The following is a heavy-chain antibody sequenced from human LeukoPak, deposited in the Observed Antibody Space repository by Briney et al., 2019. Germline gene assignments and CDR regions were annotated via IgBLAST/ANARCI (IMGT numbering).Heavy chain of an antibody. Sequence: PGGSLRLSCAASGFTFSSSWMHWVRQGPGKGLVWVSRINSDGSGTNYADSVKGRFTISRDNAKNTLYLQMNSLRAKDTAVYYCATGYGDSGRGWGQGTLVTVSS. CDR2: INSDGSGT. D-gene: IGHD4-17*01. CDR1: GFTFSSSW. CDR3: ATGYGDSGRG. J-gene: IGHJ4*02. V-gene: IGHV3-74*01.